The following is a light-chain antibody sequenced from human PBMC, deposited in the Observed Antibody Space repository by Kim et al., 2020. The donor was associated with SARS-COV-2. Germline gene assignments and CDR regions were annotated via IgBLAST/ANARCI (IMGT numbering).Light chain of an antibody. V-gene: IGKV3-20*01. J-gene: IGKJ4*01. CDR1: PRLTSAF. Sequence: PAARPPLSSRASPRLTSAFLAWYQQKPGQAPRLLIYGASSRAPGIPDRFSGSGSGTDFSLTISRLEPEDFAVYYCQQYVSSPPLTFGGGTKVDIK. CDR2: GAS. CDR3: QQYVSSPPLT.